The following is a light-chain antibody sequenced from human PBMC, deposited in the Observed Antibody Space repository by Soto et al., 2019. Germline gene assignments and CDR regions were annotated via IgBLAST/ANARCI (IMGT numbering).Light chain of an antibody. CDR2: DVS. Sequence: QSALTQPASVSGSPGQSITISCTGTSSDIGSYNYVTWYQQHPGKAPKLMIYDVSNRPSGVSYRFSGSKSGNSASLTISGLQDEDEADYYCCSFTTSNTYVFGTGTKVTVL. CDR1: SSDIGSYNY. CDR3: CSFTTSNTYV. V-gene: IGLV2-14*01. J-gene: IGLJ1*01.